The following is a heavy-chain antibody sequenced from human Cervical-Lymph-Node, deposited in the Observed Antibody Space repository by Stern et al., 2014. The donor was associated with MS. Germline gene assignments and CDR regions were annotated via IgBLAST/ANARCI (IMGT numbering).Heavy chain of an antibody. D-gene: IGHD1-7*01. CDR3: AREGVELRNYFDY. V-gene: IGHV4-31*03. J-gene: IGHJ4*02. Sequence: QVQLQESGPGLVKPSQTLSLTCTVSGGSISSGGYYWSWMRQHPGKGLEXMGYIYYSGSTYYNPSPKSRVTISVDTSKNQFSLKLSSVTAADTAVYYCAREGVELRNYFDYWGQGTLVTVSS. CDR2: IYYSGST. CDR1: GGSISSGGYY.